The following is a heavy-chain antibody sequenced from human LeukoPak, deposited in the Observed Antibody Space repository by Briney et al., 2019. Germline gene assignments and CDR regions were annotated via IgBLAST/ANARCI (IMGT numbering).Heavy chain of an antibody. Sequence: GGSLRLSCAASGFTFSSYAMSWVRQAPGKGLEWVSAISGSGGSTYYADSVKGRFTISRDNSKNTLYLQMNSLRAEDTAVYYCAKGAFPGYSGGWYAVDETYYFDYWGQGTLVTVSS. D-gene: IGHD6-19*01. J-gene: IGHJ4*02. V-gene: IGHV3-23*01. CDR3: AKGAFPGYSGGWYAVDETYYFDY. CDR2: ISGSGGST. CDR1: GFTFSSYA.